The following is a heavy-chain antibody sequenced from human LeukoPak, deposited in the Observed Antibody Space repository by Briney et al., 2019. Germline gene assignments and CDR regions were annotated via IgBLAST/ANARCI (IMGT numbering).Heavy chain of an antibody. CDR2: ISAYNGNT. J-gene: IGHJ2*01. Sequence: GASVKVSCKASGYTFTSYGISWVRQAPGQGLEWMGWISAYNGNTNYAQKLQGRVTMTTDTSTSTAYMELRSLRSDDTAVYYCARDRAVPAAIHYWYFDLWGRGTLVTVSS. V-gene: IGHV1-18*01. D-gene: IGHD2-2*01. CDR3: ARDRAVPAAIHYWYFDL. CDR1: GYTFTSYG.